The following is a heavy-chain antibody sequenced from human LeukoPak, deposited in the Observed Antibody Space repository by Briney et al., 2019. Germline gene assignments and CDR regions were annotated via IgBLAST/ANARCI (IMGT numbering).Heavy chain of an antibody. CDR1: GGTFSSYA. J-gene: IGHJ6*02. CDR2: IIPIFGTA. CDR3: ARVRRSGYCSSTSCYRHGMDV. D-gene: IGHD2-2*02. Sequence: SVTVSCKVSGGTFSSYAISWVRQAPGQGLEWMGGIIPIFGTANYAQKFQGRVTITADESTSTAYMELSSLRSEDTAVYYCARVRRSGYCSSTSCYRHGMDVWGRGTTVTVSS. V-gene: IGHV1-69*13.